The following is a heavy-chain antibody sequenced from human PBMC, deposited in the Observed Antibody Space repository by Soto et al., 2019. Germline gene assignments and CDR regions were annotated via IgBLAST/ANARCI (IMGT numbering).Heavy chain of an antibody. V-gene: IGHV3-23*01. Sequence: GGSLRLSCAASGFTFSSYAMSWVRQAPGKGLEWVSAISGSGGSTYYADSVKGRFTISRDNSKNTLYLQMNSLRAEDTAVYYCARDLDYYDSSGYSNFKYYGMDVWGQGTTVTVSS. D-gene: IGHD3-22*01. CDR2: ISGSGGST. CDR3: ARDLDYYDSSGYSNFKYYGMDV. CDR1: GFTFSSYA. J-gene: IGHJ6*02.